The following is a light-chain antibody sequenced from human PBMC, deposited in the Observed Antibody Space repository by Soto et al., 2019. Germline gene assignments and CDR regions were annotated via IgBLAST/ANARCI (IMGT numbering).Light chain of an antibody. J-gene: IGKJ4*01. Sequence: EIVLTQSPGTLSLSPGERATLSCRASQSVSSSYLAWYQQNPGQAPRLLIDGASSRATGIPDRFSGSGSGTDFTLTISRLEPEDFAVYYCQQYGSSPLTFGGGPKVEIK. CDR3: QQYGSSPLT. V-gene: IGKV3-20*01. CDR2: GAS. CDR1: QSVSSSY.